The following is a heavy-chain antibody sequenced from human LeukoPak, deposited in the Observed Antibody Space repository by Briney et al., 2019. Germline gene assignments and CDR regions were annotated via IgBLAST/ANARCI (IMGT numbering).Heavy chain of an antibody. CDR2: ISGSGGST. D-gene: IGHD2-2*01. CDR3: AKRYCISTSCSYFDY. CDR1: GFTFSSYA. V-gene: IGHV3-23*01. Sequence: GGSLRLSCAASGFTFSSYAMSWVRQAPGKGLEWVSAISGSGGSTYYADSVKGRFTISRDNSKNTLYLQMNSLRAEDTAVYYCAKRYCISTSCSYFDYWGQGTLVTVSS. J-gene: IGHJ4*02.